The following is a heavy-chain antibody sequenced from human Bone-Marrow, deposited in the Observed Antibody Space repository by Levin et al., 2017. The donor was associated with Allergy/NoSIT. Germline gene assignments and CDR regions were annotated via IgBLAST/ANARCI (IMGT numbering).Heavy chain of an antibody. CDR3: ARGLEYSGLP. Sequence: PGGSLRLSCDASGFTFSSYGIIGVRQAPGKGLEWVSYIGGDNYTKYYADSVKGRFTISRDNVKKSLFLQMNSLTAADTAVYYCARGLEYSGLPWGQGTLVTVSS. V-gene: IGHV3-48*01. CDR2: IGGDNYTK. CDR1: GFTFSSYG. J-gene: IGHJ5*02. D-gene: IGHD5-12*01.